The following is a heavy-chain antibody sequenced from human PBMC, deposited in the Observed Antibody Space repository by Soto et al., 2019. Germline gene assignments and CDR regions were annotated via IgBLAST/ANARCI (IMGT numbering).Heavy chain of an antibody. CDR1: GGTFDNYA. CDR2: IIPMLDSA. V-gene: IGHV1-69*12. J-gene: IGHJ6*02. Sequence: QVQLVQSGAEVKKPGSSVKVSCKASGGTFDNYAITWVRQAPGQWLEWMAGIIPMLDSANYAEKFQDRVTITADESTSTAYMEVSSLRAEDTAVYYCARTYHYDRGGKTYFYYGMDVWGQGTTVTVSS. CDR3: ARTYHYDRGGKTYFYYGMDV. D-gene: IGHD3-22*01.